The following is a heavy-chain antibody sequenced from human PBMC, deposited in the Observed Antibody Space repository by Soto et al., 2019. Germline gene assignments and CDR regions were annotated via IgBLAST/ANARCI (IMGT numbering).Heavy chain of an antibody. Sequence: GGSLRLSCAASGFTVSSNYMSWVRQAPGKGLEWVSVIYSGGSTYYADSVKGRFTISRDNSKNTLYLQMNSLRAEDTAVYYCARDEIAAAGTYYYGMDVWGQGTTVTVSS. D-gene: IGHD6-13*01. CDR2: IYSGGST. V-gene: IGHV3-66*01. CDR1: GFTVSSNY. J-gene: IGHJ6*02. CDR3: ARDEIAAAGTYYYGMDV.